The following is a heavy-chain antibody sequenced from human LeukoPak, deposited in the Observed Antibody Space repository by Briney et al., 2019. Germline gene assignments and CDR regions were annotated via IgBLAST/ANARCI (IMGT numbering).Heavy chain of an antibody. D-gene: IGHD4-23*01. J-gene: IGHJ4*02. V-gene: IGHV4-59*11. CDR3: ARLPMAVTPHVDH. Sequence: SETLSLTCTVSGGSISSHYWAWIRQSPGKGLEWIGYMYYSGSTKYNPSLKSRVTISVDTSKNQFSLKLSSVTAADTAVYYCARLPMAVTPHVDHWGQGTLVTVSS. CDR1: GGSISSHY. CDR2: MYYSGST.